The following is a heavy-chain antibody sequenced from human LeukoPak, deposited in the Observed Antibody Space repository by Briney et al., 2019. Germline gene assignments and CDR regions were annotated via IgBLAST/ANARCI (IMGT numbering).Heavy chain of an antibody. D-gene: IGHD3-10*01. CDR2: ISGSGGST. CDR1: GGSISSSSYY. Sequence: ETLSLTCTVSGGSISSSSYYWGWIRQPPGKGLEWVSAISGSGGSTYYADSVKGRFTISRDNSKNTLYLQMNSLRAEDTAVYYCAKNEGRGVTNPNLFDYWGQGTLVTVSS. CDR3: AKNEGRGVTNPNLFDY. V-gene: IGHV3-23*01. J-gene: IGHJ4*02.